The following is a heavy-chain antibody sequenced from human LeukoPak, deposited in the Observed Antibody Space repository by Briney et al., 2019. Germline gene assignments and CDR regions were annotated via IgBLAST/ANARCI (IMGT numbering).Heavy chain of an antibody. D-gene: IGHD2-15*01. CDR2: IYYSGST. Sequence: PSEALSLTCTVSGGSISSYYWSWIRQPPGKGLEWIGYIYYSGSTNYNPSLKSRVTISVDTSKNQFSLKLSSVTAADTAVYYCAGRGENCSGGSCYGLDYWGQGTLVTVSS. CDR3: AGRGENCSGGSCYGLDY. CDR1: GGSISSYY. V-gene: IGHV4-59*01. J-gene: IGHJ4*02.